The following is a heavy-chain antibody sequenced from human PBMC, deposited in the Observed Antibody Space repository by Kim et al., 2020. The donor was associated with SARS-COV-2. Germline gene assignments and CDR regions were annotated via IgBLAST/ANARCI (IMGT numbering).Heavy chain of an antibody. V-gene: IGHV3-64D*06. J-gene: IGHJ6*02. CDR3: VRGGTWEVLESPKSALYYYGMDV. CDR2: INTNGDNT. Sequence: GGSLRLSCSASGFTFSSYAMHWVRQAPGKGLEYLSTINTNGDNTDYADSEKGGLTISRDNSKNTVYLQMSSLRTDDTAVYYCVRGGTWEVLESPKSALYYYGMDVWGQGTTVTVSS. CDR1: GFTFSSYA. D-gene: IGHD1-26*01.